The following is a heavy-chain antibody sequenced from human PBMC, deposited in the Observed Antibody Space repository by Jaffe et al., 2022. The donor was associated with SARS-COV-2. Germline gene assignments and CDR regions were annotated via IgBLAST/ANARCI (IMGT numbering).Heavy chain of an antibody. D-gene: IGHD3-16*01. Sequence: QVHLAESGGGLVQPGGSLRLSCVASGFTFGDYYMNWIRQAPGKGLEWISYINPGENIIYYAESVKGRFTISRDNAQNSLFLQMNTLRVDDTAVYYCAREKIWVGTTDNAYDLWGQGTLVTVSS. CDR3: AREKIWVGTTDNAYDL. CDR2: INPGENII. CDR1: GFTFGDYY. J-gene: IGHJ3*01. V-gene: IGHV3-11*01.